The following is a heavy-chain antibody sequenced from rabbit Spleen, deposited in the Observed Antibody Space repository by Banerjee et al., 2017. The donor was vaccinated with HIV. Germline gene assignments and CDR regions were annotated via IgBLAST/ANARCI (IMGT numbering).Heavy chain of an antibody. CDR2: INTGGSGNT. V-gene: IGHV1S45*01. Sequence: QEQLEESGGDLVKPGASLTLTCIASGFTLSSSYWTYWVRQAPGKGLEWIGCINTGGSGNTYYASWAKGRFTISKTSSTTVTLQMTSLTAADTATYFCARDAASSFSSYGMDLWGQGTLVTVS. CDR1: GFTLSSSYW. CDR3: ARDAASSFSSYGMDL. D-gene: IGHD8-1*01. J-gene: IGHJ6*01.